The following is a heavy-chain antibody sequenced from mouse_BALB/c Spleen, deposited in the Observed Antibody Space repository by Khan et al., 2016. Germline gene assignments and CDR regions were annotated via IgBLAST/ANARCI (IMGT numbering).Heavy chain of an antibody. Sequence: EVQLLESGGGLVQPAGSLKLSCAASGFDFSRYWMSWVRQAPGKGLEWIGEINPDSSTINYTPSLKNKFIISRDNAKNTLYLQMSKVSSEDTALYYCENLLWSQGVDWGQRTRVTVSA. V-gene: IGHV4-1*02. J-gene: IGHJ3*01. CDR2: INPDSSTI. CDR3: ENLLWSQGVD. CDR1: GFDFSRYW. D-gene: IGHD1-1*02.